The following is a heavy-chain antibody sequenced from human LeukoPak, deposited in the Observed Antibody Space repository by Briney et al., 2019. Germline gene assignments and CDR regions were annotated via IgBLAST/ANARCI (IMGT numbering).Heavy chain of an antibody. Sequence: PWETLSLTCTVSGGSITSSNYYWGWIRQPPGKGLEWIGSVYYSGSTYYKPSLKSRVTISVDMSKNQFSLRLSSVTAADTAVYYCARGFTESPDYWGQGTLVTVSS. CDR2: VYYSGST. V-gene: IGHV4-39*07. CDR1: GGSITSSNYY. J-gene: IGHJ4*02. CDR3: ARGFTESPDY.